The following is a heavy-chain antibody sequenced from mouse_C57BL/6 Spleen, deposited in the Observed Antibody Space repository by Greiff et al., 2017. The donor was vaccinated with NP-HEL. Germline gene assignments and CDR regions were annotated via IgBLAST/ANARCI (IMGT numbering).Heavy chain of an antibody. D-gene: IGHD2-1*01. CDR3: ARYKVTTRNFDY. J-gene: IGHJ2*01. V-gene: IGHV7-3*01. CDR2: IRNKANGYTT. CDR1: GFTFTDYY. Sequence: EVKLMESGGGLVQPGGSLSLSCAASGFTFTDYYMSWVRQPPGKALEWLGFIRNKANGYTTEYSASVKGRFTISRDNSQSILYLQMNALRAEDSATYYWARYKVTTRNFDYWGQGTTLTVSS.